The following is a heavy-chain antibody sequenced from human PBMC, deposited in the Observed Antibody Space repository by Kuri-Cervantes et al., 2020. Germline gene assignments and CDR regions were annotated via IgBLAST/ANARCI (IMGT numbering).Heavy chain of an antibody. CDR1: GYTFTSYG. Sequence: ASVKVSCKASGYTFTSYGISWVRQAPGQGLEWMGWMNPNSGNTGYAQKFQGRVTMTRNTSISTAYMELSSLRSDDTAVYYCARSRRYYDFWSCYSQYYFDYWGRGTLVTVSS. D-gene: IGHD3-3*01. CDR2: MNPNSGNT. V-gene: IGHV1-8*02. J-gene: IGHJ4*01. CDR3: ARSRRYYDFWSCYSQYYFDY.